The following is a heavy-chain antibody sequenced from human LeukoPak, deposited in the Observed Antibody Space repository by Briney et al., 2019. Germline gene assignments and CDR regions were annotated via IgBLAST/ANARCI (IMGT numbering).Heavy chain of an antibody. J-gene: IGHJ4*02. V-gene: IGHV3-33*01. D-gene: IGHD4-17*01. CDR3: ASNYGASVSPCDY. Sequence: GRSLRLSCAASGFTFSSYGMHWVRQAPGKGLEWVAVIWYDGSNKYYADSVKGRFTISRDNSKNTLYLQMNSLRAEDTAVYYCASNYGASVSPCDYWGQGTLVTVSS. CDR1: GFTFSSYG. CDR2: IWYDGSNK.